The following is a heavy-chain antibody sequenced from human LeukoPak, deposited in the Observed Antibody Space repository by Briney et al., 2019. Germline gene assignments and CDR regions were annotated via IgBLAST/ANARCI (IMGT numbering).Heavy chain of an antibody. V-gene: IGHV1-69*05. CDR2: IIPIFGTA. J-gene: IGHJ5*02. Sequence: ASVKVSCKASGGTFSSYAISWVRQAPGQGLEWMGGIIPIFGTANYAQKFQGRVTITTDEPTSTAYMELSSLRSEDTAVYYCARGVGATVSLVGWFDPWGQGTLVTVSS. D-gene: IGHD1-26*01. CDR1: GGTFSSYA. CDR3: ARGVGATVSLVGWFDP.